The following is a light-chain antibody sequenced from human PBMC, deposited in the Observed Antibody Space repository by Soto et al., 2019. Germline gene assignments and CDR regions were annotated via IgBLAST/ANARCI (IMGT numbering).Light chain of an antibody. V-gene: IGKV3D-15*01. CDR3: QQYYNWPPLT. CDR2: GAS. J-gene: IGKJ4*01. Sequence: EIVMTQSPATLSVSPGERATLSCRASQSVSTNLAWYQQRPGQAPRLLIYGASTRATGIPARFSGSESGTEFTLTISSLQSEDFAVYSCQQYYNWPPLTFGGGTKVEIK. CDR1: QSVSTN.